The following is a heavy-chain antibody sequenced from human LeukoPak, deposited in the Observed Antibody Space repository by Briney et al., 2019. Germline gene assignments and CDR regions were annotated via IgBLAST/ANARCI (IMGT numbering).Heavy chain of an antibody. D-gene: IGHD3-3*01. CDR2: IIPIFGTA. Sequence: SVKVSCKASGGTFSSYAISWVRQAPGQGLEWMGGIIPIFGTANYAQKLQGRVTITTDESTSTAYMELSSLRSEDTAVYYCATHPRGYDFWSGYSFDYWGQGTLVTVSS. J-gene: IGHJ4*02. V-gene: IGHV1-69*05. CDR1: GGTFSSYA. CDR3: ATHPRGYDFWSGYSFDY.